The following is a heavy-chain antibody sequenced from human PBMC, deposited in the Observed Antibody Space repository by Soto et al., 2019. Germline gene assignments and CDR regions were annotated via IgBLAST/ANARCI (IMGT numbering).Heavy chain of an antibody. CDR1: GGSFSGYY. Sequence: QVQLQQWGAGLLKPSETLSLTCAVYGGSFSGYYWSWIRQPPGKGLEWIGEINHSGSTNYNPSLMSRVTISVDPSKNQFSLKLSSVTAADTAVYYCARGEAPHYRLWFGSTRNWFDPWGQGTLVTVSS. CDR3: ARGEAPHYRLWFGSTRNWFDP. J-gene: IGHJ5*02. D-gene: IGHD3-10*01. CDR2: INHSGST. V-gene: IGHV4-34*01.